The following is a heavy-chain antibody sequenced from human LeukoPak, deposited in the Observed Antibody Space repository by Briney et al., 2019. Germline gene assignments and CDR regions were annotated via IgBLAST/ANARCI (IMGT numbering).Heavy chain of an antibody. CDR1: GFSLSSYW. J-gene: IGHJ4*02. CDR3: VSDHTGHDDY. Sequence: GGSLRLSCVASGFSLSSYWVHWVRQAPGKGLVWVSRINIEGSTTTYADSVKGRFTISRDNAKKTVSLQMNSLRAEDTAVYYCVSDHTGHDDYWGQGTLVTVSS. D-gene: IGHD1-1*01. V-gene: IGHV3-74*03. CDR2: INIEGSTT.